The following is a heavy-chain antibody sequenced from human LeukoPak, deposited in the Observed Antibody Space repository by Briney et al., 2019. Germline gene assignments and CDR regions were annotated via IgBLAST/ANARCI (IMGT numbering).Heavy chain of an antibody. CDR2: TYWNNDK. CDR1: GFSLSTTGVA. D-gene: IGHD3-10*01. J-gene: IGHJ4*02. CDR3: AHKGCGSGSYTM. V-gene: IGHV2-5*01. Sequence: SGPTLVKPTQTLTLTCTFSGFSLSTTGVAVAWIRQPPGKALEWLAVTYWNNDKSYSPSLKSRLTITKDTSKNQVVLIMANMDPVDTGTYYCAHKGCGSGSYTMWGQGTLVTVSS.